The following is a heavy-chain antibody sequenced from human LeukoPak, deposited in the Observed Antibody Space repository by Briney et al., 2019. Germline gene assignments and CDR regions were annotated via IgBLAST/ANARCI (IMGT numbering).Heavy chain of an antibody. Sequence: GGSLRLSCAASGFTFSSYAMSRVRQAPGKGLEWVSAISGSGGSTYYADSVKGRFTISRDNSKNTLYLQMNSLRAEDTAVYYCANGGLWSGSKRDAFDIWGQGTMVTVSS. CDR1: GFTFSSYA. J-gene: IGHJ3*02. D-gene: IGHD3-3*01. CDR3: ANGGLWSGSKRDAFDI. CDR2: ISGSGGST. V-gene: IGHV3-23*01.